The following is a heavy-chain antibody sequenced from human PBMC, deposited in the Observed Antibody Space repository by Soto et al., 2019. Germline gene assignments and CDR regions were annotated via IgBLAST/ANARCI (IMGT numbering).Heavy chain of an antibody. J-gene: IGHJ6*02. V-gene: IGHV3-7*03. D-gene: IGHD6-6*01. Sequence: EVQLVESGGGLVQPGGSLRLSCAASGFTFSSYWMSWVRQAPGKGLEWVANIKQDGSEKYYVDSVKGRFTISRDNAKNSLYLQMNSLRAEDTAVYYCARGSSQSIAAARYYGMDVWGQGTTVTVSS. CDR3: ARGSSQSIAAARYYGMDV. CDR2: IKQDGSEK. CDR1: GFTFSSYW.